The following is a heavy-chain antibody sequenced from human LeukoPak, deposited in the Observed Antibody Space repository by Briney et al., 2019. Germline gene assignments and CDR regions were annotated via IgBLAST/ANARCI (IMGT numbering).Heavy chain of an antibody. V-gene: IGHV3-74*01. Sequence: PGGSLRLSCAASGFTFSNYWIHWVRQAPGKGLVWVSRITSDGSGSNYADFVRGRFTISRDNAKNTVFLQMNGLRAEDTAVYYCARDRETYYDILTGYYTLGDAFDIWGQGTMVTVSS. CDR2: ITSDGSGS. CDR1: GFTFSNYW. D-gene: IGHD3-9*01. CDR3: ARDRETYYDILTGYYTLGDAFDI. J-gene: IGHJ3*02.